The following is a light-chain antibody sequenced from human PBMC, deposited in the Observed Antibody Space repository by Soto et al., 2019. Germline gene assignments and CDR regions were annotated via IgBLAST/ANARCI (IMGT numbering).Light chain of an antibody. J-gene: IGLJ3*02. Sequence: QSVLTQPPSVSGAPGQRVTISCAGSSSNIGAGFDVHWYQHLPGTAPKLLIYGNRNRPSGAPDRFSGSKSGASASLAITGLQHEDEAVYYCQSYDTSLSGYWVFGGGTKVTVL. V-gene: IGLV1-40*01. CDR3: QSYDTSLSGYWV. CDR2: GNR. CDR1: SSNIGAGFD.